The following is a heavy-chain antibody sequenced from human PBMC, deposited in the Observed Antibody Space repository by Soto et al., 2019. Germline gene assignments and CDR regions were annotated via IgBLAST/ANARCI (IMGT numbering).Heavy chain of an antibody. V-gene: IGHV4-4*02. CDR1: GDSISTNHW. D-gene: IGHD3-16*01. CDR3: GISGAGEDY. Sequence: QVQLQESGPGLVKPSGTLSLTCAVSGDSISTNHWWTWVRQPPGKGLEWIGEVYHSGSTNYSPSLKRRVVISEDMSNNLVSLTLTSVTAPVTAVDDCGISGAGEDYWGQGTLVTVSS. J-gene: IGHJ4*02. CDR2: VYHSGST.